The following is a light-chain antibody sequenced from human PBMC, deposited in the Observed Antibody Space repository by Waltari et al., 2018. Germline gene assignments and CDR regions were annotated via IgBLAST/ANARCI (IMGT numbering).Light chain of an antibody. CDR2: SAS. J-gene: IGKJ4*01. CDR3: QQSYITPLT. V-gene: IGKV1-39*01. Sequence: DIQMTQSPSSLSASVGDRVTITCRASQNVFTYLNWYQQKPGKVPKFLIYSASILQTGVPSRFSGSGSETDFTLTISNLQPEDFATYYCQQSYITPLTFGGGTKVEI. CDR1: QNVFTY.